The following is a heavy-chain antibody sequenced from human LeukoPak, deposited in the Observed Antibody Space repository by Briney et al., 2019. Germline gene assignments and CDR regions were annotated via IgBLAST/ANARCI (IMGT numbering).Heavy chain of an antibody. Sequence: GGSLRLSCAASGFTFSSYGMHWVRQAPGKGLEWVAVIWYDGSNKYYADSVKGRFTISRDNSKNTLYLQMNSLRAEDTAVYYCARDLWGKRFDYWGQGTLVTVSS. D-gene: IGHD3-16*01. CDR1: GFTFSSYG. CDR3: ARDLWGKRFDY. J-gene: IGHJ4*02. CDR2: IWYDGSNK. V-gene: IGHV3-33*01.